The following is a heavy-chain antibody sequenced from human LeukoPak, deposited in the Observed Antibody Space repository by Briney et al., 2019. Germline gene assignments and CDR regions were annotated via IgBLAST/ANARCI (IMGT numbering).Heavy chain of an antibody. CDR2: INHSGST. CDR1: GGSFSGYY. CDR3: ARHTYCSSTSCYTRVGSDAFDI. D-gene: IGHD2-2*02. Sequence: SETLSLTCAVYGGSFSGYYWSWIRQPPGKGLEWIGEINHSGSTNYNPSLKSRVTISVDTSKSQFSLKLSSVTAADTAVYYCARHTYCSSTSCYTRVGSDAFDIWGQGTMVTVSS. V-gene: IGHV4-34*01. J-gene: IGHJ3*02.